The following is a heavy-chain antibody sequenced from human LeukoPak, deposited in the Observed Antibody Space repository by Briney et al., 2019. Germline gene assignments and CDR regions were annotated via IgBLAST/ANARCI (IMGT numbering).Heavy chain of an antibody. D-gene: IGHD6-19*01. Sequence: GASVKVSCKSSGYTFTTYGITWVRQAPGQGLEWMGWISANNKDRKYAQNFQDRVTLTTDTSTSTAYMELRNLRSDDTAVYYCARDLGPAVAVHWGQGTLVTVSS. CDR2: ISANNKDR. CDR1: GYTFTTYG. J-gene: IGHJ4*02. V-gene: IGHV1-18*01. CDR3: ARDLGPAVAVH.